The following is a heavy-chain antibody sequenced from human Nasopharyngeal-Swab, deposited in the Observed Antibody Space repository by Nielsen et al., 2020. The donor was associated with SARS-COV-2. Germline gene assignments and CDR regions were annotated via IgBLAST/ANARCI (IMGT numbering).Heavy chain of an antibody. D-gene: IGHD5-18*01. V-gene: IGHV3-49*04. CDR2: IRSKAYGGTT. CDR3: TRVGEDTAMVDFDY. Sequence: GASLKISCTASGFTIGDYAMSWVRQAPGKGREWGGFIRSKAYGGTTEYAPSVKGRFTISRDDSKSIAYLQMNSLKTEDKAVYYCTRVGEDTAMVDFDYWGQGTLVTVSS. CDR1: GFTIGDYA. J-gene: IGHJ4*02.